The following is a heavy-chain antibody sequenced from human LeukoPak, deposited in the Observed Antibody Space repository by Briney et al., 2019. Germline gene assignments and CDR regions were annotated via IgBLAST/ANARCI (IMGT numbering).Heavy chain of an antibody. V-gene: IGHV3-23*01. CDR1: GFTFSSYA. CDR3: AKAGGLGSGWYFYYYGMDV. Sequence: PGGSLRLSCAASGFTFSSYAMSWVRQAPGKGLEWVSAISGSGGSTYYADSVKGRFTISRDNSKNTLYLQMNSLRAEDTAVYYCAKAGGLGSGWYFYYYGMDVWGQGTTVTVSS. J-gene: IGHJ6*02. CDR2: ISGSGGST. D-gene: IGHD6-19*01.